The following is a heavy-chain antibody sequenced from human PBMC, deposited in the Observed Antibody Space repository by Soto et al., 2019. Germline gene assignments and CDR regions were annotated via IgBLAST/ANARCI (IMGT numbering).Heavy chain of an antibody. Sequence: QVQLVQSGAEVKKPGASVKVSCKASGGTFSSYAISWVRQAPGQGLEWMGGIIPIFGTSNYAQKFQGRVTITADEYTSTAYMELSSLRSEDTAVYYCASGGAGYCSSTSCQGYFDYWGQGTLVTVSS. V-gene: IGHV1-69*01. CDR3: ASGGAGYCSSTSCQGYFDY. D-gene: IGHD2-2*01. CDR2: IIPIFGTS. J-gene: IGHJ4*02. CDR1: GGTFSSYA.